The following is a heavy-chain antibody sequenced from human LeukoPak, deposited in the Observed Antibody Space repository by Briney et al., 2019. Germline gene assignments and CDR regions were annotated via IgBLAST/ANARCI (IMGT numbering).Heavy chain of an antibody. Sequence: KPGGSLRLSCAASGFTFSSYSMNWVRQAPGKGLEWVSSISSSSSYIYYADSVKGRFTISRDNAKNSLYLQMNSLRAEDTAVYYCARVLRRGYSYGYVDYWGQGTLVTVSS. J-gene: IGHJ4*01. V-gene: IGHV3-21*01. CDR2: ISSSSSYI. D-gene: IGHD5-18*01. CDR3: ARVLRRGYSYGYVDY. CDR1: GFTFSSYS.